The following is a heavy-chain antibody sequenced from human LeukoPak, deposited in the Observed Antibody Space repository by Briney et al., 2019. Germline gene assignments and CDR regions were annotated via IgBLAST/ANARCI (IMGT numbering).Heavy chain of an antibody. J-gene: IGHJ4*02. CDR3: ANAHNYASGSYPEY. V-gene: IGHV3-53*05. D-gene: IGHD3-10*01. Sequence: PGGSLRLSCAASGFTVSSNYMSWVRQAPGKGLEWVSVIYSGGSTYYADSVKGRFTISRDNSKNTLYLQMNSLRVEDTAIYYCANAHNYASGSYPEYWGQGTLVTVSS. CDR2: IYSGGST. CDR1: GFTVSSNY.